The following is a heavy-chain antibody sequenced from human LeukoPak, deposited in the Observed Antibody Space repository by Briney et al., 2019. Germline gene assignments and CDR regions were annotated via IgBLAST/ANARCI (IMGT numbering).Heavy chain of an antibody. CDR1: GYTFTSYG. CDR2: ISAYNGNT. Sequence: ASVKVSCKASGYTFTSYGISWVRQAPGQGLEWMGWISAYNGNTNYAQKLQGRVTMTTDTSTSTAYMELRSLRSDDTAVYYCARTGVVPAVKGVFPAAYWGQGTLVTVSS. J-gene: IGHJ4*02. D-gene: IGHD2-2*01. CDR3: ARTGVVPAVKGVFPAAY. V-gene: IGHV1-18*01.